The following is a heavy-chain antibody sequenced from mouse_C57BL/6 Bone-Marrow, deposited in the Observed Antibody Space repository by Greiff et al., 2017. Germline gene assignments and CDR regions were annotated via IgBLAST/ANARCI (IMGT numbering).Heavy chain of an antibody. CDR3: ARSRGLRLVFAD. CDR2: INPGSGGT. CDR1: GYAFTNYL. V-gene: IGHV1-54*01. D-gene: IGHD2-4*01. Sequence: VQLQESGAELVRPGTSVKVSCKASGYAFTNYLIEWVKQRPGQGLEWIGVINPGSGGTNYNEKFKGKATLTADKSSSTAYMQLSSLTSEDSAVYFCARSRGLRLVFADWGQGTLVTVSA. J-gene: IGHJ3*01.